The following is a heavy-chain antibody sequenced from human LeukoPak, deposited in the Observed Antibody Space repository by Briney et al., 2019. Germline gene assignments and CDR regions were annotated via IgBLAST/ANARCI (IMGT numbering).Heavy chain of an antibody. V-gene: IGHV3-21*01. CDR1: GFTFSNYS. D-gene: IGHD3-16*01. CDR3: ARAPRGADFDY. CDR2: ISSTSYI. J-gene: IGHJ4*02. Sequence: PGGSLRLSCAASGFTFSNYSMNWVRQAPGKGLEWVSCISSTSYIYYADSVKGRFTISRDNAKNSLYLQMNSLRAEDTAVYYCARAPRGADFDYWGQGPLVTVSS.